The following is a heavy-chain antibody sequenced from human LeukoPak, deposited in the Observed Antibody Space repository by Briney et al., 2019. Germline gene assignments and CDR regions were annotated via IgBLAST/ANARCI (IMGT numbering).Heavy chain of an antibody. D-gene: IGHD4-11*01. CDR3: ARDALETTVTTFTKGYNWFDP. J-gene: IGHJ5*02. V-gene: IGHV3-21*01. Sequence: PGGSLGLSCAASGFTFSSYSMNWVRQAPGKGLEWVSSISSSSSYIYYADSVKGRFTISRDNVKNSLYLQMNSLRAEDTAVYYCARDALETTVTTFTKGYNWFDPWGQGTLVTVSS. CDR2: ISSSSSYI. CDR1: GFTFSSYS.